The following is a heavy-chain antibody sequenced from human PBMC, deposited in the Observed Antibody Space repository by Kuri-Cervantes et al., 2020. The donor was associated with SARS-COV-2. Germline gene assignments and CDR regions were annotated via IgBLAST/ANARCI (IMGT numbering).Heavy chain of an antibody. CDR3: ASGILYRWEGYFDY. V-gene: IGHV3-48*01. CDR2: ISSSSSTI. CDR1: GFTFSSYS. Sequence: GESLKISCAASGFTFSSYSMNWVRQAPGKGLEWVSYISSSSSTIYYADSVKGRFTISRDNAKNSLYLQMNSLRAEDTAVYYCASGILYRWEGYFDYWGQGTLVTVSS. D-gene: IGHD2-15*01. J-gene: IGHJ4*02.